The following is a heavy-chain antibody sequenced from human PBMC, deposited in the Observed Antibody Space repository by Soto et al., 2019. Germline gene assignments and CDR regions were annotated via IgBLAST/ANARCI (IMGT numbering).Heavy chain of an antibody. Sequence: PSETLSLTCTVSGGSISSYYWSWIRQFPGKGLEMIGYVSYSGNAIYNPSLKSRVTISLDTSNNQFSLTLSSVTAADTAVYYCARMPYTGSNPPFDHWGRGTLVTVSS. J-gene: IGHJ4*02. CDR1: GGSISSYY. V-gene: IGHV4-59*01. CDR3: ARMPYTGSNPPFDH. D-gene: IGHD1-26*01. CDR2: VSYSGNA.